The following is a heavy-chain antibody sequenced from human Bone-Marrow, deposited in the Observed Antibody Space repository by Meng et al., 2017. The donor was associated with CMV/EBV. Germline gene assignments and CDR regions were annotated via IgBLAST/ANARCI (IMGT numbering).Heavy chain of an antibody. V-gene: IGHV3-66*02. CDR2: VYRNGST. J-gene: IGHJ4*01. D-gene: IGHD6-19*01. Sequence: GESLKISCAASGFSVDDKYMSWVHQTPGKGLEWVSLVYRNGSTSYADSVKGRFTISRDTFTNMLYLQMDSLRPEDAAIYYCTTDYSRTSGWYVLAHWGHGTRVTVSS. CDR3: TTDYSRTSGWYVLAH. CDR1: GFSVDDKY.